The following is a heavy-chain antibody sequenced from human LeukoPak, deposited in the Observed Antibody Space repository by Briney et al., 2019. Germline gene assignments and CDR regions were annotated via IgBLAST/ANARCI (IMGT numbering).Heavy chain of an antibody. CDR1: GFTFSSYW. D-gene: IGHD5-12*01. CDR2: IKQDGSEK. Sequence: GGSLRLSCAASGFTFSSYWMSWVRQAPGKGLEWVANIKQDGSEKYYVDSVKGRFTISRDNAKNSLYLQMNSLRAEDTAVYYCASPYDFDAFDIWGQGTMVTVSS. V-gene: IGHV3-7*03. J-gene: IGHJ3*02. CDR3: ASPYDFDAFDI.